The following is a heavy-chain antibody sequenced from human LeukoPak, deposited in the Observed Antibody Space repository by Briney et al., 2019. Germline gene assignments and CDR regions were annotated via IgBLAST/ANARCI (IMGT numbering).Heavy chain of an antibody. D-gene: IGHD2-15*01. CDR1: GFTFGDYA. CDR2: IRSKAYGGTT. CDR3: ARDGYCSGGTCYPSGWFDP. Sequence: GGSLRLSCTASGFTFGDYAISWFRQAPGKGLEWVGLIRSKAYGGTTEYAASVKGRFTISRDDSKSIAYLQMNSLKTEDTAVYYCARDGYCSGGTCYPSGWFDPWGQGTLVTVSS. V-gene: IGHV3-49*03. J-gene: IGHJ5*02.